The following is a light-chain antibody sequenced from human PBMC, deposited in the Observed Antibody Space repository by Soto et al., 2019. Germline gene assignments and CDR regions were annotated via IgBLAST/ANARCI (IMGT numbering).Light chain of an antibody. CDR3: SSYTGSSTHVV. CDR2: DVS. V-gene: IGLV2-14*01. J-gene: IGLJ2*01. CDR1: ISDVGGYNY. Sequence: QSALTQPASVSGSPGQPITISCAGTISDVGGYNYVSWYQRHPGKAPKLIIYDVSYRPSGVSNRFSGSKPANTAALTSSGLQADDDADYSGSSYTGSSTHVVFGGGTKLTVL.